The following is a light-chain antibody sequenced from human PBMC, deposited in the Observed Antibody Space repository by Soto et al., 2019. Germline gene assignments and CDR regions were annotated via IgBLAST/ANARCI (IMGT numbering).Light chain of an antibody. CDR2: GAS. CDR1: QSVSRSY. CDR3: QQYGSSPP. V-gene: IGKV3-20*01. Sequence: EIVLTQSPGTLSLSPGERATLSCRASQSVSRSYLAWYQQKPGQAPRLLIYGASSRATGIPDRFSGSGSGTDFTLTISRLEPEDFAVYYCQQYGSSPPFGGGTKVEIK. J-gene: IGKJ4*01.